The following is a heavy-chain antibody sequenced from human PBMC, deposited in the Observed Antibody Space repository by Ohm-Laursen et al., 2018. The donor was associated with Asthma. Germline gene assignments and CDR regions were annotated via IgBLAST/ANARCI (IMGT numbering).Heavy chain of an antibody. CDR2: IWYDGSNK. J-gene: IGHJ4*02. D-gene: IGHD3-3*01. CDR3: ARLGGINLLEPYFDY. CDR1: GFTFSSYG. V-gene: IGHV3-33*01. Sequence: SLRLSCAASGFTFSSYGMHWVRQAPGKGLEWVAVIWYDGSNKYYADSVKGRFTISRDNSKNTLYLQMNSLRAEDTAVYYCARLGGINLLEPYFDYWGQGTLVTVSS.